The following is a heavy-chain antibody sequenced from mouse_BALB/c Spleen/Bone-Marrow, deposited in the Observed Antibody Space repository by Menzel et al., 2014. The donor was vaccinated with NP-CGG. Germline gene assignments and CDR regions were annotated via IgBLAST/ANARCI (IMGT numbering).Heavy chain of an antibody. CDR1: GFTFTDYY. CDR2: IRNKANGYTT. Sequence: EVQVVESGGGLVQPRGSLRLSCATSGFTFTDYYMSWVRQPPGKALEWLGFIRNKANGYTTEYSASVKGRFTISRDNSQSILYLQMNTLRAEDSATYYCARDYGNYVRFAYWGQGTLVTVSA. CDR3: ARDYGNYVRFAY. J-gene: IGHJ3*01. D-gene: IGHD2-1*01. V-gene: IGHV7-3*02.